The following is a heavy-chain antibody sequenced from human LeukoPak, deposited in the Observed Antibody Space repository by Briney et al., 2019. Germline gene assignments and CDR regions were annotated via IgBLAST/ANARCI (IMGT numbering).Heavy chain of an antibody. CDR3: TYYFDSSSYYFFHY. V-gene: IGHV3-15*01. D-gene: IGHD3-22*01. CDR2: IKSKTDGETT. CDR1: GFTFTNAW. Sequence: PGGSLRLSCAASGFTFTNAWMSWVRQAPGKGLEWVGRIKSKTDGETTDYAAPVKGRFTTSRDDSKDTLDLQMNSLKTEGTAVYYCTYYFDSSSYYFFHYWGQGTLVTVSS. J-gene: IGHJ4*02.